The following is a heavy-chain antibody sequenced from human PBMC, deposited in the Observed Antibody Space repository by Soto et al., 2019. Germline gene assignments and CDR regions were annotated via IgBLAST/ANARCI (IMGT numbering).Heavy chain of an antibody. Sequence: QVQLQESGPELVKPSQTLSLTCTVSGGSISSGGYYWSWIRQHPGKGLEWIGYIYYSGSTYYNPSLKSRVTISVDTSKNQFSLKLSSVTAADTAVYYCARVGDFWSGTHVSYFDYWGQGTLVTVSS. J-gene: IGHJ4*02. D-gene: IGHD3-3*01. CDR2: IYYSGST. V-gene: IGHV4-31*03. CDR1: GGSISSGGYY. CDR3: ARVGDFWSGTHVSYFDY.